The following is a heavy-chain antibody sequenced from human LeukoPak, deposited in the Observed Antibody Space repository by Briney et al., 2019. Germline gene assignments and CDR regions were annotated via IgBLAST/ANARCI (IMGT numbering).Heavy chain of an antibody. CDR3: ARGNYRGYYYYGMDV. CDR2: IYSGGST. J-gene: IGHJ6*02. D-gene: IGHD5-24*01. Sequence: GGSLRLSCAASGFTVSSNYMSWVRQTPGKGLEWVSVIYSGGSTYYADSVKGRFTISRDNSKNTLYLQMNSLRAEDTAVYYCARGNYRGYYYYGMDVWGQGTTVTVSS. V-gene: IGHV3-66*01. CDR1: GFTVSSNY.